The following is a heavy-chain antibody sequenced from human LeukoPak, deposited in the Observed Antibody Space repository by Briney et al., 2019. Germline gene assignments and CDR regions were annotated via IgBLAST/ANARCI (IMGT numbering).Heavy chain of an antibody. Sequence: SVKVSCKASGGTFNRHAISWVRQAPGQGLEWMARMIPILGAPTYAQKFQGRLTITADKSTSTGYMELSSLRSEDTAVYYCAGMREVVGDDMDVWGQGTTVTVSS. J-gene: IGHJ6*02. CDR3: AGMREVVGDDMDV. CDR2: MIPILGAP. V-gene: IGHV1-69*04. CDR1: GGTFNRHA. D-gene: IGHD3-16*01.